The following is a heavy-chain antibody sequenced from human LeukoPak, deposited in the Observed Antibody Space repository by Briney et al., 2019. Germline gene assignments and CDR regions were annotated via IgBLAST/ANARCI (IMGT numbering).Heavy chain of an antibody. CDR1: GFTFSSYA. J-gene: IGHJ4*02. D-gene: IGHD6-19*01. V-gene: IGHV3-23*01. CDR2: ISGSGGST. CDR3: ARYSSGWKTGYYFDY. Sequence: PGGSLRLSCAASGFTFSSYAMSWVRQAPGKGLEWVSAISGSGGSTCYADSVKGRFTISRDNSKNTLYLQMNSLRAEDTAVYYCARYSSGWKTGYYFDYWGQGTLVTVSS.